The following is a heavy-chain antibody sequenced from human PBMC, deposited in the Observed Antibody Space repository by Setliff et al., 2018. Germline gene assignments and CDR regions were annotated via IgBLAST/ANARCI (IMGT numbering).Heavy chain of an antibody. CDR1: GDSFSDYY. CDR3: RRLVRYCTNVACHRASGADF. J-gene: IGHJ4*02. Sequence: PSETLSLTCAVYGDSFSDYYWSWIRQPPGKGLEWIEEINHRGSTNYSPSLRSRVTMSVDSSKKQLSLKLTTVTAADTAIYYCRRLVRYCTNVACHRASGADFWGQGTLVTVSS. V-gene: IGHV4-34*01. CDR2: INHRGST. D-gene: IGHD2-8*01.